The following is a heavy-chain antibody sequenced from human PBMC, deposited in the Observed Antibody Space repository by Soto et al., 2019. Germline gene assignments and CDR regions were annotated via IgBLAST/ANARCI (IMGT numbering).Heavy chain of an antibody. D-gene: IGHD1-26*01. CDR2: ISASGGST. V-gene: IGHV3-23*01. CDR3: AKGRWEGYGMDV. Sequence: EVQLLESGGGLVQPGGSLRLSCAASGFTFSSYAMSWVRQAPGKGLEWVSTISASGGSTYYADSVKGRFTISRDNSKNTRYLQMNSLRAEDTAVCYCAKGRWEGYGMDVWGQGTTVTVSS. J-gene: IGHJ6*02. CDR1: GFTFSSYA.